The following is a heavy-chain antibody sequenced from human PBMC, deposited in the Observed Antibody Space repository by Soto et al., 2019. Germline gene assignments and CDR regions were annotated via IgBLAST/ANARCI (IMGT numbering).Heavy chain of an antibody. CDR2: IYYSGST. J-gene: IGHJ6*02. CDR1: GGSISSGGYY. V-gene: IGHV4-31*03. D-gene: IGHD2-2*01. CDR3: ARDGLVPTYYYYYGMDV. Sequence: QVQLQESGPGLVKPSQTLSLTCTVSGGSISSGGYYWSWIRQHPGKGLEWIGDIYYSGSTYYNRSLKSRDTITVDTSKNQFSLKLSSATAADTAVYYCARDGLVPTYYYYYGMDVWGQGTTVTVSS.